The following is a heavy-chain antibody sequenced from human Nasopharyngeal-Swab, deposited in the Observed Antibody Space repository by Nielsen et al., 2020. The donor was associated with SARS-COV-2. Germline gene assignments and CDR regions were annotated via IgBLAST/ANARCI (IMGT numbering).Heavy chain of an antibody. CDR1: GFTFSSYG. CDR3: ARDRERWPQNYYGMDV. J-gene: IGHJ6*02. CDR2: ISYDGSNK. V-gene: IGHV3-30*03. Sequence: GESLKISCAASGFTFSSYGMHWVRQAPGKGLEWVVVISYDGSNKYYADSVKGRFTISRDNSKNTLYLQMSSLRAEDTAVYYCARDRERWPQNYYGMDVWGQGTTVTVSS. D-gene: IGHD5-24*01.